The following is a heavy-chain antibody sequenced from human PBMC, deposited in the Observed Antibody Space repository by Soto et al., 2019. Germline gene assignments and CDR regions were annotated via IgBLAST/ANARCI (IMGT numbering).Heavy chain of an antibody. J-gene: IGHJ6*02. CDR2: IISGGSRT. D-gene: IGHD1-1*01. CDR1: GFTFSSYG. Sequence: EVQLLESGGGLVQPGGSLRLACAASGFTFSSYGMTWVRQAPGKGPERVSSIISGGSRTYYADFVRGRFTISRDNSQNTLYLQMNNLTAEDTAIYYCAKKKTVADYYYYGLHVWGRGTSVTVSS. V-gene: IGHV3-23*05. CDR3: AKKKTVADYYYYGLHV.